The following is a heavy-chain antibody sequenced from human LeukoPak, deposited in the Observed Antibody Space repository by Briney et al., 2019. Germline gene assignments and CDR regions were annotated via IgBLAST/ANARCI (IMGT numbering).Heavy chain of an antibody. CDR2: ISGSGGST. J-gene: IGHJ3*02. D-gene: IGHD2-2*01. CDR1: GFTFGDYA. V-gene: IGHV3-23*01. CDR3: AKRSTRRAFDI. Sequence: PGGSLRLSCTASGFTFGDYAMSWVRQAPGKGLEWVSAISGSGGSTYYADSVKGRFTISRDNSKSTLYLQMNSLRAEDTAVYYCAKRSTRRAFDIWGQGTMVTVSS.